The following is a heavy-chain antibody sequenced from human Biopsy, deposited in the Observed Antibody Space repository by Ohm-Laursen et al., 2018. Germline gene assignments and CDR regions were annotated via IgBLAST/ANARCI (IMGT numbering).Heavy chain of an antibody. CDR2: IYDRGSTA. D-gene: IGHD6-19*01. CDR1: GDSVSSGSFY. CDR3: AKGMRSSGWPYFDS. J-gene: IGHJ4*02. Sequence: GTLSLTCTVSGDSVSSGSFYWTWIRQPPGQGLEYIGYIYDRGSTANYNPSLESRVTMSVDMPKNQFSLKLSSVTAADTAIYYCAKGMRSSGWPYFDSWGQGTLVTVSS. V-gene: IGHV4-61*01.